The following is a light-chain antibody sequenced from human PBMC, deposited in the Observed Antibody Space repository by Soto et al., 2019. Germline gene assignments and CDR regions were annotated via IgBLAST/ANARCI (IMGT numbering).Light chain of an antibody. J-gene: IGLJ2*01. V-gene: IGLV2-14*01. Sequence: QSALTQPASVTGSPGQSITISCTGTSSDVGGYNYVSWYQQHPGKAPKLMIYDVGNRPSGVSNRFSGSKSGNTASLTISGLQAEDEADYYCSSYTSSNTVVFGGGTNVTVL. CDR1: SSDVGGYNY. CDR2: DVG. CDR3: SSYTSSNTVV.